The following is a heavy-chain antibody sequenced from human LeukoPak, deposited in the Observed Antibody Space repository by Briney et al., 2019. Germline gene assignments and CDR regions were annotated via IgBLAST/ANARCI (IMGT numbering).Heavy chain of an antibody. J-gene: IGHJ4*02. D-gene: IGHD6-19*01. CDR1: GGSISSHF. CDR3: IKATQWLAFDY. Sequence: SQTLSLTCAVSGGSISSHFWSWIRQPPGKGLEWIGYIYNSGTTIYNPSLKSRVTISVDTSENQLSLQLTSVAAADTAVYHCIKATQWLAFDYWGRGTLVTVSS. CDR2: IYNSGTT. V-gene: IGHV4-59*11.